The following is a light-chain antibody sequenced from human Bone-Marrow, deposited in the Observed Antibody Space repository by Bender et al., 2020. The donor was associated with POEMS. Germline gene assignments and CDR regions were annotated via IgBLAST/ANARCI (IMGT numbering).Light chain of an antibody. CDR3: QSYDNSLGGWV. CDR1: ITDIGEYDL. J-gene: IGLJ3*02. CDR2: EVT. Sequence: QSALTQPASVSGSPGQSIIVSCTGSITDIGEYDLVSWYQFHPGKAPKVIIYEVTKGPSGVSNRFSGSKSGNTASLTISGLQAEDEADYYCQSYDNSLGGWVFGGGTKLTVL. V-gene: IGLV2-23*02.